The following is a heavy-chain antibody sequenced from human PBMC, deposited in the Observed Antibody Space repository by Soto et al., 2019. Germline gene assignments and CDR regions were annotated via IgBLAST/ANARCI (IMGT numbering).Heavy chain of an antibody. Sequence: GRSLRLSCAASVFNFSTCAMTWVRPSPGKGLEWVSTIIGGGRSTYYADSVKGRFTISRDNSKNTLYLQMNSLIAEDTAVYYSATRGSAWTGPILNWGQGTLVTVSS. V-gene: IGHV3-23*01. CDR3: ATRGSAWTGPILN. CDR1: VFNFSTCA. CDR2: IIGGGRST. J-gene: IGHJ4*02. D-gene: IGHD6-19*01.